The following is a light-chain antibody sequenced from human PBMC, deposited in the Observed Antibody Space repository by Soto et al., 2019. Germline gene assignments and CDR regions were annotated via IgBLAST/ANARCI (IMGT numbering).Light chain of an antibody. CDR3: SSFSSRSRHV. V-gene: IGLV2-14*01. Sequence: QSVLTQPASVSGSPGQSITISCTGTGTDVGNYDYVSWYQQSPGKALKLMIYEVNKRPSGVSNRFSGSKSGNTASLTVSWLQAEDEADYYCSSFSSRSRHVFGTGTKVTVL. CDR1: GTDVGNYDY. CDR2: EVN. J-gene: IGLJ1*01.